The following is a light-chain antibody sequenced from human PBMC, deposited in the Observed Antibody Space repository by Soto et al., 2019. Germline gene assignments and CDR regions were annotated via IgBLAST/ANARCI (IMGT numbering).Light chain of an antibody. J-gene: IGLJ3*02. V-gene: IGLV1-44*01. CDR3: AAWDDSLNAVV. Sequence: QSALTQPPSASGTPGQRVTISCSGSSSNIGSNPVNWYQQVTGTAPKLLIYNNNQRPSGVPDRFSGSKSGTSASLAISGLQSEDEADYYCAAWDDSLNAVVFGGGTKVTVL. CDR1: SSNIGSNP. CDR2: NNN.